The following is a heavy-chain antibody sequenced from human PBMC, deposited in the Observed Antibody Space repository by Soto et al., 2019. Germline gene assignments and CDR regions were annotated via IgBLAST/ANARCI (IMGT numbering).Heavy chain of an antibody. Sequence: SETLSLTCAVSGDSINNSHWWSWVRQPPGKGLEWIGDIYHIGSTNYNPSLKSRVTISVDPSRNLFSLKINSVTAADTAVYYCARKRGYSDYQWKTIPDYWGQGTLVTVSS. CDR3: ARKRGYSDYQWKTIPDY. J-gene: IGHJ4*02. CDR2: IYHIGST. V-gene: IGHV4-4*02. D-gene: IGHD5-12*01. CDR1: GDSINNSHW.